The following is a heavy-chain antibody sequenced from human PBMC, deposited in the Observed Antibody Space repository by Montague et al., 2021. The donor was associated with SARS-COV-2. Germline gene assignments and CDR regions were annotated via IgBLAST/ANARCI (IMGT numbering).Heavy chain of an antibody. CDR1: GGSISSGGYY. D-gene: IGHD3-3*01. V-gene: IGHV4-31*03. CDR2: IYYSGST. CDR3: ARAVSITIFGVVWWFDP. Sequence: TLSLTCTVSGGSISSGGYYWSWIRQHPGKGLEWIGYIYYSGSTYYNPSLKSRVTISVDTSKNQFSLKLSSVTAADTAVYYCARAVSITIFGVVWWFDPWGQGTLVTVSS. J-gene: IGHJ5*02.